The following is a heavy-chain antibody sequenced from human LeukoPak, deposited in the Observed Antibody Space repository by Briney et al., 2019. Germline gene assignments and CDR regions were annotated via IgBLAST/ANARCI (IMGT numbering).Heavy chain of an antibody. CDR2: IYYSGST. CDR3: ARADPSYGYGY. J-gene: IGHJ4*02. Sequence: SETLSLTCTVSGGSISSSSYYWGWIRQPPGKGLECIGSIYYSGSTYYNPSLKSRVTISVDTSKNQFSLKLSSVTAADTAVYYCARADPSYGYGYWGQGTLVTVSS. V-gene: IGHV4-39*01. CDR1: GGSISSSSYY. D-gene: IGHD5-18*01.